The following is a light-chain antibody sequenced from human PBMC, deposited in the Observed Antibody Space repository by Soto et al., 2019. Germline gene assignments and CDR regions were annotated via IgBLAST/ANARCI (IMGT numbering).Light chain of an antibody. J-gene: IGLJ2*01. V-gene: IGLV2-14*01. Sequence: QSALTQPASVSGSPGQSITISCTGTSSDVGGYNYVSWYQQHPGKAPKLMIYDVSNRPSGVYNRFSGAKYGNTASLPISGLQSEDEADYYCSSYTSSSTVVFGGGTKLTVL. CDR3: SSYTSSSTVV. CDR2: DVS. CDR1: SSDVGGYNY.